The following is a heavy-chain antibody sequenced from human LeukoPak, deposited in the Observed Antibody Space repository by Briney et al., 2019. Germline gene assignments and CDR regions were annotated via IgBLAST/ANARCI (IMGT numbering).Heavy chain of an antibody. Sequence: GGSLRLSCAAPGFTFSGSAMHWVRQASRKGLEWVGRIRSKANSYATAYAASVKGRFTISRDDSKNTAYLQMNSLKTEDTAVYYCCCLGFDYWGQGTLVTVSS. CDR2: IRSKANSYAT. J-gene: IGHJ4*02. CDR1: GFTFSGSA. V-gene: IGHV3-73*01. D-gene: IGHD7-27*01. CDR3: CCLGFDY.